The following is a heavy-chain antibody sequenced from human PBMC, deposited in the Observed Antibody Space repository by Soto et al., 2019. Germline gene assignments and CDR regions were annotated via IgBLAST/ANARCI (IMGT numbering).Heavy chain of an antibody. J-gene: IGHJ4*02. CDR3: TRPSSYYDSSGYDY. CDR2: IRSKANSYAT. V-gene: IGHV3-73*01. CDR1: GFTFSGSA. D-gene: IGHD3-22*01. Sequence: GGSLRLSCAASGFTFSGSAMHWVRQASGKGLEWVGRIRSKANSYATAYAASVKGRFTISRDDSKNTAYLQMNSLKTEDTAVYYCTRPSSYYDSSGYDYWGQGTLVTVSS.